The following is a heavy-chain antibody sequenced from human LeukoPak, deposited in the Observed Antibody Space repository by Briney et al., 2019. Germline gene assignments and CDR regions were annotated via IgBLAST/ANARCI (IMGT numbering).Heavy chain of an antibody. CDR3: ARGVSGSSYGYVDY. CDR2: IYPGDSDT. D-gene: IGHD5-18*01. J-gene: IGHJ4*02. CDR1: GYKLTNNW. Sequence: GESLKISCKISGYKLTNNWIGWVRQVPGKGLEWMGIIYPGDSDTRYSPSFQGQVTISADKSISTAYLQWSSLKASDTAMYYCARGVSGSSYGYVDYWGQGTLVTVSS. V-gene: IGHV5-51*01.